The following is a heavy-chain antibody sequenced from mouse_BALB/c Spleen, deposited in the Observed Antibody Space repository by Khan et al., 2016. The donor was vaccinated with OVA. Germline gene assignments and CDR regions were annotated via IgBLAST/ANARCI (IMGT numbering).Heavy chain of an antibody. CDR1: GYSFTSYL. V-gene: IGHV1-5*01. D-gene: IGHD1-3*01. Sequence: EVQLQQSGTVLARPGASVKMSCKASGYSFTSYLIHWVKQRPGQGLEWIGDIYPGNSDTTYNQKFKDKAKLTVGTSANTAYMERSSLTNEDSAVYYCARGGYSSFAYWGQGTLVTVSA. CDR3: ARGGYSSFAY. J-gene: IGHJ3*01. CDR2: IYPGNSDT.